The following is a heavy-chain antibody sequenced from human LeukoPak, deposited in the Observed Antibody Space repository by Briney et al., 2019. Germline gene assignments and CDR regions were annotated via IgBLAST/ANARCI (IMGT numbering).Heavy chain of an antibody. CDR2: IYTSGST. CDR3: ARHGMQSGYDSYYYYYYYMDV. V-gene: IGHV4-4*07. CDR1: GGSISSYY. D-gene: IGHD5-12*01. Sequence: PSETLSLTCTVSGGSISSYYWSWIRQPAGKGLEWIGRIYTSGSTNYNPSLKSRVTISVDTSKNQFSLKLSSVTAADTAVYYCARHGMQSGYDSYYYYYYYMDVWGKGTTVSVSS. J-gene: IGHJ6*03.